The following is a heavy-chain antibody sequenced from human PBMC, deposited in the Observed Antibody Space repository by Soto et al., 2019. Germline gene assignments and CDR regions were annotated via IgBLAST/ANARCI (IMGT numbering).Heavy chain of an antibody. J-gene: IGHJ5*02. V-gene: IGHV3-33*01. CDR3: ARDSCSGGSCYSSWFDP. Sequence: GGSLRLSCAASGFTFSSYGMHWVRQAPGKGLEWVAVIWYDGSNKYYADSVKGRFTISRDNSKNTLYLQMNSLRAEDTAVYYCARDSCSGGSCYSSWFDPWGQGTLVTVSS. CDR1: GFTFSSYG. D-gene: IGHD2-15*01. CDR2: IWYDGSNK.